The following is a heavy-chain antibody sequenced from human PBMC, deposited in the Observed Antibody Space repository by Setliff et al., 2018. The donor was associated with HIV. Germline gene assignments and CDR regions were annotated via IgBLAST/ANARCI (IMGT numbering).Heavy chain of an antibody. CDR2: VSYSGST. D-gene: IGHD2-15*01. CDR3: ARVVDADYLDY. V-gene: IGHV4-39*01. J-gene: IGHJ4*02. Sequence: PSETLSLTCTVSGGSISSSSSYWGWIRQPPGRGLEWIGSVSYSGSTYYKPSLKSRVTISVDTSKNQFSLKLNSVTAADTAMYYCARVVDADYLDYWGQGTPVTVSS. CDR1: GGSISSSSSY.